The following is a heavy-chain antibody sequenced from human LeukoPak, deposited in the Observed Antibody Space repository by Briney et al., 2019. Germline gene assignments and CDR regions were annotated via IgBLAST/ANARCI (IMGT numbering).Heavy chain of an antibody. CDR2: INPNSGGT. V-gene: IGHV1-2*06. CDR3: ARDPEGIAAAGTDY. CDR1: GYTFTGYY. D-gene: IGHD6-13*01. Sequence: ASVKVSCKASGYTFTGYYMHWVRQAPGQGLEWMGRINPNSGGTNYAQKFQGRVTMTRDTSISTAYMELSRLRSDDTAVYYCARDPEGIAAAGTDYWGQGTLVTVSS. J-gene: IGHJ4*02.